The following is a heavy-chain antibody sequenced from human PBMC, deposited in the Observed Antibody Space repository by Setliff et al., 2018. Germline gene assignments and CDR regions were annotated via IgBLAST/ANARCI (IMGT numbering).Heavy chain of an antibody. D-gene: IGHD5-18*01. CDR1: GGTFTNYG. V-gene: IGHV1-69*05. J-gene: IGHJ6*03. CDR2: TIPLFGTT. Sequence: ASVKVSCKASGGTFTNYGVSWVRQAPGQGLEWMGGTIPLFGTTDYAQKFHGRVTIITYESTSTAYMELSSLTSDDTSVYYCAREGVDTRSSTDYRYYMDVWGKGTTVTVSS. CDR3: AREGVDTRSSTDYRYYMDV.